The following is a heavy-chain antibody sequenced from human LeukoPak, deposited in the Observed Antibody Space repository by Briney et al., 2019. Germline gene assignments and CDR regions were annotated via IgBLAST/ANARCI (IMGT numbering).Heavy chain of an antibody. Sequence: PSETLSLTCTVSGGSISSSSYYWGWIRQPPGKGLEWIGSIYYSGSTYYNPSLKSRVTISVDTSKNQFSLKLSSVTAADTAVYYCARRPVVTDVSWFDPWGQGTLVTVSS. V-gene: IGHV4-39*07. CDR2: IYYSGST. CDR3: ARRPVVTDVSWFDP. D-gene: IGHD4-23*01. J-gene: IGHJ5*02. CDR1: GGSISSSSYY.